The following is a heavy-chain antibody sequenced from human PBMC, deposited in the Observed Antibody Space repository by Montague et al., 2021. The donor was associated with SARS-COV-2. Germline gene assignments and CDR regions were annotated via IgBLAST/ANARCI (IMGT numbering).Heavy chain of an antibody. J-gene: IGHJ6*02. Sequence: SETLSLTCTVSGDSISSYYWSWIRQPAGKGLEWIGRIYTSGSTKYKPSRRGGVTMSVDTSKNQFSLKLSSVTAADTAVYYCARDHMTTMFMVYYYGMDVWGQGTTVTVSS. CDR1: GDSISSYY. CDR2: IYTSGST. V-gene: IGHV4-4*07. D-gene: IGHD5-24*01. CDR3: ARDHMTTMFMVYYYGMDV.